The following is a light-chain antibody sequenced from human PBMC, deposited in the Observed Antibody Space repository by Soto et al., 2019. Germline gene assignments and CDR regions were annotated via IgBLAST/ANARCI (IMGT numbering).Light chain of an antibody. Sequence: DIQMTQPPCAMSASVGDRVTITCRASQGISNYLAWFQQKPGKVPKRLIYDASSLQSGVPSRFSGTGSGTEFTLTISSLQPEDFATYYCLQHNSYPPPFGQGARLEIK. CDR1: QGISNY. CDR2: DAS. V-gene: IGKV1-17*03. CDR3: LQHNSYPPP. J-gene: IGKJ5*01.